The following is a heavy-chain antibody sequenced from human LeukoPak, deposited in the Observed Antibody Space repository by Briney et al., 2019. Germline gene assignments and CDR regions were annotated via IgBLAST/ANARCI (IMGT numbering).Heavy chain of an antibody. J-gene: IGHJ4*02. CDR2: LYTSGST. CDR1: GGSISSYY. D-gene: IGHD3-22*01. V-gene: IGHV4-4*07. CDR3: ARGGSSGYYYG. Sequence: SETLSLTCTVSGGSISSYYWSWIRQPAGKGLEWIGRLYTSGSTNYNPSLKSRVTMSVDTPKNQFSLKLTSMTAADTAVYYCARGGSSGYYYGWGQGTLVTVSS.